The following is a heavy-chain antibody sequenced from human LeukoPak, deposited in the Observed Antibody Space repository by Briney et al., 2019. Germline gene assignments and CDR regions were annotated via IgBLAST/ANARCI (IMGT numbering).Heavy chain of an antibody. D-gene: IGHD3-9*01. CDR1: GYSITELS. CDR3: ATGTHYDLLPF. CDR2: FDPGSGEI. J-gene: IGHJ4*02. V-gene: IGHV1-24*01. Sequence: VSVKVSCKGSGYSITELSTHWVRQAPGKELEWMGGFDPGSGEIIYEQKFQDRVTMTEDTSTDTAYMELSSLRSEDTALYYCATGTHYDLLPFWGQGTLVTVSS.